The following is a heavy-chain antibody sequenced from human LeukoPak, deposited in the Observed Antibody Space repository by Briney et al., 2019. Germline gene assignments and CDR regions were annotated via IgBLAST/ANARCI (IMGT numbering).Heavy chain of an antibody. D-gene: IGHD1-26*01. CDR2: ISAYNGDT. CDR3: AREWELREIRVGMWVY. J-gene: IGHJ4*02. CDR1: GYTFANYV. V-gene: IGHV1-18*01. Sequence: ASVKVSCKASGYTFANYVMSWVRQAPGQGLEWMGWISAYNGDTDYAQRLQGRVTMTTDTSTSTAYMDLRSLRSDDTAVYYCAREWELREIRVGMWVYWGQGTLVTVSS.